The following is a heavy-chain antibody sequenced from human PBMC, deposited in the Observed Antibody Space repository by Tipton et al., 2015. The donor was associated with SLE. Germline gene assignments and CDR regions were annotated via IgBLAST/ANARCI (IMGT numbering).Heavy chain of an antibody. CDR1: GGSIFSYY. D-gene: IGHD5/OR15-5a*01. J-gene: IGHJ4*02. CDR3: ARSTGNPLPFDL. Sequence: TLSLTCTVSGGSIFSYYWSWIRQPPGKGLEWIGYIYFSGSTNYNPSLRSRVTMSIDTSNNQFSLKLSSVTAADTAVYYCARSTGNPLPFDLWGQGTLVSVSS. CDR2: IYFSGST. V-gene: IGHV4-59*12.